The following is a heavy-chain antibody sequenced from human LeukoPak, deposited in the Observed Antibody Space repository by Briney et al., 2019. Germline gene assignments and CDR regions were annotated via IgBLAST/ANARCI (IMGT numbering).Heavy chain of an antibody. J-gene: IGHJ4*02. Sequence: GGSLRLSCSASGFTFSSYAMHWVRQAPGKGLEYVSAISSNGGSTYYADSVKGRFTISRDNSKNTLYLQMSSLRAEDTAVYYCVGSSALSSFLYGGQGTLVTVSS. V-gene: IGHV3-64D*09. CDR1: GFTFSSYA. D-gene: IGHD6-19*01. CDR2: ISSNGGST. CDR3: VGSSALSSFLY.